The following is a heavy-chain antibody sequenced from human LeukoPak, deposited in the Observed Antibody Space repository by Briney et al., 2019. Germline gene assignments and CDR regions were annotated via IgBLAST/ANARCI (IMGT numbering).Heavy chain of an antibody. J-gene: IGHJ4*02. Sequence: SETLSLTCTVSGGSISSGDYYWSWIRQPPGKGLEWIGYIYYSGSTYYNPSLKSRVTISVDMSKNQFSLKLSSVTAADTAVYYCARTNGGNLDYWGQGTLVTVSS. V-gene: IGHV4-30-4*08. CDR2: IYYSGST. CDR3: ARTNGGNLDY. CDR1: GGSISSGDYY. D-gene: IGHD4-23*01.